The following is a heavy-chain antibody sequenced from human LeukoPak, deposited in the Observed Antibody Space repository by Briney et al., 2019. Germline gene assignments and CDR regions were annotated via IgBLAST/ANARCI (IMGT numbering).Heavy chain of an antibody. CDR3: ARDRGVTLFYYGMDV. CDR2: ISSSGGTI. CDR1: GFTFSNHE. D-gene: IGHD2-21*02. Sequence: GGSLRLSCAASGFTFSNHEMNWVRQAPGKGLEWVSYISSSGGTIYYADSVKGRFTISRDNAKNSLYLQMNSLRAEDTAVHYCARDRGVTLFYYGMDVWGQGTTVTVSS. V-gene: IGHV3-48*03. J-gene: IGHJ6*02.